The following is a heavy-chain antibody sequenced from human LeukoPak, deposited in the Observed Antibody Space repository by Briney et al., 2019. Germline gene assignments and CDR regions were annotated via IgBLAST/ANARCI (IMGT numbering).Heavy chain of an antibody. D-gene: IGHD3-10*01. Sequence: ASVKVSCKASGYTFTSYDINWVRQATGQGLEWMGIINPSGGSTSYAQKFQGRVTMTRDTSTSTVYMELSSLRSEDTAVYYCARAVGDRTRYGSGSPEYFQHWGQGTLVTVSS. CDR1: GYTFTSYD. V-gene: IGHV1-46*01. J-gene: IGHJ1*01. CDR2: INPSGGST. CDR3: ARAVGDRTRYGSGSPEYFQH.